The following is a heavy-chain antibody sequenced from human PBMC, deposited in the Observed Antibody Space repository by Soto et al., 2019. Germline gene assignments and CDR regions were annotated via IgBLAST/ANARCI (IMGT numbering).Heavy chain of an antibody. V-gene: IGHV1-3*01. Sequence: ASVKVSCKASGYTFTSYAMHWVRQAPGQRLEWMGWINAGNGNTKYSQKFQGRVTITRDTSASTAYMELSSLRSEDTAVYYCARSGRCYYDSSGYYCFDYWGQGTLVTVSS. J-gene: IGHJ4*02. CDR1: GYTFTSYA. CDR2: INAGNGNT. D-gene: IGHD3-22*01. CDR3: ARSGRCYYDSSGYYCFDY.